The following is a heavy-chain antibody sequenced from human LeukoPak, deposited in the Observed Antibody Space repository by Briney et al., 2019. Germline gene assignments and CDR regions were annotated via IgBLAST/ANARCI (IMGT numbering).Heavy chain of an antibody. CDR3: AKDPSHLVGAPSHGMDV. CDR2: ISYDGSNK. J-gene: IGHJ6*02. Sequence: PGGSLRLSCAASGFTFNNYGMHWVRQAPGKGLEWVALISYDGSNKYYADSVKGRFTISRDNSKNTLYLQMNSLRAEDTAIYYCAKDPSHLVGAPSHGMDVWGQGTTVTVSS. D-gene: IGHD1-26*01. CDR1: GFTFNNYG. V-gene: IGHV3-30*18.